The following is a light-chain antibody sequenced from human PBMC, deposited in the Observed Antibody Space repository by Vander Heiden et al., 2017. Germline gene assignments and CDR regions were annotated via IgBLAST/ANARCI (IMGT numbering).Light chain of an antibody. J-gene: IGKJ1*01. Sequence: SEMTQSPSSLSASVGERVTITCRASQSITIYLNWYQQRPGKAPKLLIYAASNLLSGVPSRFSGSGSGTDFTLTISSLQPEDFATYYCQQCYSTPRTFGQGTKVEIK. CDR1: QSITIY. V-gene: IGKV1-39*01. CDR3: QQCYSTPRT. CDR2: AAS.